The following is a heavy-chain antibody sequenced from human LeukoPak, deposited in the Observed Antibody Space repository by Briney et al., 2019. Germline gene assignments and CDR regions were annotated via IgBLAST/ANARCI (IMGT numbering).Heavy chain of an antibody. CDR2: IYYSGST. CDR1: GGSISSYY. V-gene: IGHV4-59*01. J-gene: IGHJ4*02. CDR3: ARDRTGYSSSWYYFDY. Sequence: SETLSVTCTVSGGSISSYYWSWIRQPPGKGLEGIGYIYYSGSTNYNPSLKSRVTISVDTSKNQFSLKLSSVTAADTAVYYCARDRTGYSSSWYYFDYWGQGTLVTVSS. D-gene: IGHD6-13*01.